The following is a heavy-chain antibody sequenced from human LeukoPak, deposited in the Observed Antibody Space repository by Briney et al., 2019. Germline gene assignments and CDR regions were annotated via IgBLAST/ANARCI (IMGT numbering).Heavy chain of an antibody. CDR3: ARARGEDCTNGVCYRPNNYYYYYMDV. V-gene: IGHV3-64*01. D-gene: IGHD2-8*01. CDR1: GFIFSSYA. CDR2: ISSNGGST. J-gene: IGHJ6*03. Sequence: PGGSLRLSCAASGFIFSSYAMHWVRQAPGKGLEYVSAISSNGGSTYYANSVKGRFTISRDNSKNTLYLQMGSLRAEDMAVYYCARARGEDCTNGVCYRPNNYYYYYMDVWGKGTTVTVSS.